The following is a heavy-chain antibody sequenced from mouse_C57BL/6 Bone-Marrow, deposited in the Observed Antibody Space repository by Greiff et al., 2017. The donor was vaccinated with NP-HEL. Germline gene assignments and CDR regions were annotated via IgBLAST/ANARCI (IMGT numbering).Heavy chain of an antibody. D-gene: IGHD2-4*01. V-gene: IGHV14-4*01. J-gene: IGHJ1*03. Sequence: EVQLQQSGAELVRPGASVKLSCTASGFNIKDDYMHWVKQRPEQGLEWIGWIDPENGDTEYASKFQGKATITADTSSNTAYLQLSSLTSEDTAVYYCTTDYPYWYFDVWGTGTTVTVSS. CDR2: IDPENGDT. CDR3: TTDYPYWYFDV. CDR1: GFNIKDDY.